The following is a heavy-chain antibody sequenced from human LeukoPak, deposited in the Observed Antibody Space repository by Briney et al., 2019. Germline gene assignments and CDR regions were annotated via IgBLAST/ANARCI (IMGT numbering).Heavy chain of an antibody. Sequence: SETLSLTCTVSGGSISSGGYYWSWIRQHPGKGLEWIGYIYYSGSTYYNPSLKSRATISVDTSKNQFSLKLSSVTAADTAVYYCAREADGATFDYWGQGTLVTVSS. CDR2: IYYSGST. CDR3: AREADGATFDY. CDR1: GGSISSGGYY. J-gene: IGHJ4*02. D-gene: IGHD3-10*01. V-gene: IGHV4-31*03.